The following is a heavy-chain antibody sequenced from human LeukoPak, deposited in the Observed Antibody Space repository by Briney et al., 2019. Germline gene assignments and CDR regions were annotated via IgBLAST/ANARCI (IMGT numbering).Heavy chain of an antibody. CDR2: IKQDGSEK. CDR3: AKNFDM. CDR1: GFTFSSYW. V-gene: IGHV3-7*02. J-gene: IGHJ3*02. Sequence: GGSLRLSCAASGFTFSSYWMSWVRQARGKGLEWVAKIKQDGSEKYYGDSVKGRFTISRDNAKNSLYLQMNSLTAEDTAVYYCAKNFDMWGQGTMVTVSS.